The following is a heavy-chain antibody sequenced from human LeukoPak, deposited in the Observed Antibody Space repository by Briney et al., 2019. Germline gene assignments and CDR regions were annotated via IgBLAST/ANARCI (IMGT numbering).Heavy chain of an antibody. Sequence: ASVKVSCKASGGTFSSYAISWVRQAPGQGLEWMGGIIPIFGTANYAQKFQGRVTFTADESTSTAYMELSSLRSEDTAVYYCARAVEGYSSSQEDYWGQGTLVTVSS. CDR2: IIPIFGTA. D-gene: IGHD6-13*01. CDR1: GGTFSSYA. CDR3: ARAVEGYSSSQEDY. V-gene: IGHV1-69*13. J-gene: IGHJ4*02.